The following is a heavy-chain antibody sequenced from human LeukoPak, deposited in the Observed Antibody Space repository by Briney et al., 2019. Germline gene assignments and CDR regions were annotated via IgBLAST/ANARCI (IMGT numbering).Heavy chain of an antibody. CDR2: VSTNDGNT. V-gene: IGHV1-18*01. D-gene: IGHD5-12*01. J-gene: IGHJ4*02. CDR3: TRAPPGMAMMTDY. CDR1: GYTFTNYH. Sequence: ASVRVSCKASGYTFTNYHIAWVRQAPGQGLEWMGWVSTNDGNTVYAQRLQGRVTMTTDTSTSVAYMELRSLTSDDTAVYYCTRAPPGMAMMTDYWGQGTLVTVSS.